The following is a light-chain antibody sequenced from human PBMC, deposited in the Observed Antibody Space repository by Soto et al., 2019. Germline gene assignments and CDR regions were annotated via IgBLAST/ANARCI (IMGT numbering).Light chain of an antibody. CDR3: QQSYSTPRT. J-gene: IGKJ1*01. CDR2: AAS. CDR1: QSISSY. V-gene: IGKV1-39*01. Sequence: DIQMTQSPSSLCASVGDRVTITCRASQSISSYLHWYQQKPDKAPKLLIYAASSLQSGVPSRFSGSGSGTDFTLTISSLQPEDFATYYCQQSYSTPRTFGQGTKVDI.